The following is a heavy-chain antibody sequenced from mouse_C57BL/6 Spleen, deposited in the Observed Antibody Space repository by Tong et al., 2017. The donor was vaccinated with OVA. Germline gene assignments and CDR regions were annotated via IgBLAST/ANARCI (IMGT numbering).Heavy chain of an antibody. D-gene: IGHD3-2*02. CDR1: GYTFTSYW. CDR3: ARSKVPGPFAY. V-gene: IGHV1-69*02. CDR2: IDPSDSYT. Sequence: VQLQQPGAELVKPGASVKLSCKASGYTFTSYWMHWVKQRPGQGLEWIGEIDPSDSYTNYNQKFKGKATLTVDKSSSTAYMQLSSLTSEDSAVYYCARSKVPGPFAYWGQGTLVTVSA. J-gene: IGHJ3*01.